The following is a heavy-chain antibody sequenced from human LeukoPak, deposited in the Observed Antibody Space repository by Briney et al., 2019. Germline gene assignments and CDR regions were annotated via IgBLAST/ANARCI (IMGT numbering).Heavy chain of an antibody. CDR1: GGSISSYY. CDR3: ARGGPGSGWHYYLDY. D-gene: IGHD6-19*01. V-gene: IGHV4-59*01. CDR2: ISYSGST. J-gene: IGHJ4*02. Sequence: SGTLSLTCAVSGGSISSYYWNWIRQPPGKGLEWIGFISYSGSTTYNPSLRSRVTISLDTSKNQFSLNLSSVTGADTAVYHCARGGPGSGWHYYLDYWGQGTLVTVSS.